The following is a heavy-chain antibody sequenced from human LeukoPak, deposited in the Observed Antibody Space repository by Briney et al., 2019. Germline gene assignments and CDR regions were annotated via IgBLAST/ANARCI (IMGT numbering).Heavy chain of an antibody. CDR3: ARGGRIQLWLRGYYFDY. Sequence: SETLSLTCAVYGGSFSGYYWSGIRQPPGKGVEWRGEINHSGSTNYNPSLKSRVAISEDTSKNQFSLKLSSVTAADTAVYYCARGGRIQLWLRGYYFDYWGQGTLVTVSS. CDR2: INHSGST. V-gene: IGHV4-34*01. D-gene: IGHD5-18*01. J-gene: IGHJ4*02. CDR1: GGSFSGYY.